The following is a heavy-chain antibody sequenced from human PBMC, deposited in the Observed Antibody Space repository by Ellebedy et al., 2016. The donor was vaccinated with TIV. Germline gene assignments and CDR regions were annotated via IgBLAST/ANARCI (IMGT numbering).Heavy chain of an antibody. Sequence: GESLKISCAASGFTFSRYWMSWVRQAPGRGLEWVSTISSGGGNTYYADSVKGRFTISRDNSKNTLYLQLTSLRVEDAAVYYCAKHRVLSHMAFDYWGQGTLVTVSS. CDR2: ISSGGGNT. J-gene: IGHJ4*02. CDR1: GFTFSRYW. V-gene: IGHV3-23*01. CDR3: AKHRVLSHMAFDY. D-gene: IGHD2-21*01.